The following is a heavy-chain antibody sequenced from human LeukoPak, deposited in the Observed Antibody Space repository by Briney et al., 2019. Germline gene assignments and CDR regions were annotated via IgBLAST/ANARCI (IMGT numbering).Heavy chain of an antibody. J-gene: IGHJ5*01. CDR1: GGSVSDYY. CDR2: VHYSGTT. V-gene: IGHV4-59*02. Sequence: SETLSLTCTVSGGSVSDYYWNWIRQPPGKGLEWIACVHYSGTTKYNPSLQSRVTTAVDMSKKEVSLRLDSVTAADTAVYYCAGDMRGSAKVWFDSWGQGALVIVSS. CDR3: AGDMRGSAKVWFDS. D-gene: IGHD3-10*01.